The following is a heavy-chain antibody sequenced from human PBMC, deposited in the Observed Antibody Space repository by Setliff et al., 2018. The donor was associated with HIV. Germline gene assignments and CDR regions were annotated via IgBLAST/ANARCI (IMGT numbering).Heavy chain of an antibody. D-gene: IGHD3-22*01. Sequence: GESLKISCAASGFTFNNYWIVWVRQAPGKGLEWVANINQDGSHKYYVDSVKGRFTISRDNAVNSLYLQMDSLRVEDTAVYYCARLDFFDSSTYPPYDSWGQGTLVTVS. CDR1: GFTFNNYW. CDR3: ARLDFFDSSTYPPYDS. V-gene: IGHV3-7*01. CDR2: INQDGSHK. J-gene: IGHJ4*02.